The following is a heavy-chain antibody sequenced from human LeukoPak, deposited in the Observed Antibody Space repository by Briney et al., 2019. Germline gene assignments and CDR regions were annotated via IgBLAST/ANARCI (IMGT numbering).Heavy chain of an antibody. J-gene: IGHJ5*02. V-gene: IGHV3-74*01. CDR3: GRGKISQHTTEITA. D-gene: IGHD1-20*01. CDR1: GFTFSSYW. Sequence: GGSLRLSCAASGFTFSSYWMHWVRQAPGKGLVWVSRIHGDGSSTTHADSVKGRFTISRDNAKNTLYLQMNSPRAEDTAVYYCGRGKISQHTTEITAWGQGTLVTVSS. CDR2: IHGDGSST.